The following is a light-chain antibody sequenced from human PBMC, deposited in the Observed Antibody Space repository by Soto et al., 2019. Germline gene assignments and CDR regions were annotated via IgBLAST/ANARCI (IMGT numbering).Light chain of an antibody. CDR3: CSYTSSSIRV. Sequence: QSVLTQPASVSGSPGQSITISCTGTSSDVGGYNHVSWYQQHPGKAPKLIIYEVRSRPSGVSNRPSGSKSGNTASLTISGLQADDEADYYCCSYTSSSIRVFGGGTKVTVL. CDR1: SSDVGGYNH. J-gene: IGLJ3*02. V-gene: IGLV2-14*01. CDR2: EVR.